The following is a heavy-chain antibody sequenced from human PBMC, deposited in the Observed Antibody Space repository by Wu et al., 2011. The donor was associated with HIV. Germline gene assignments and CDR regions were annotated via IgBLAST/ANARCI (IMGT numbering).Heavy chain of an antibody. CDR2: NSGGT. CDR3: ARGVYYDSSGYYSDY. D-gene: IGHD3-22*01. Sequence: NSGGTNYAQKFQGRVTMTRDTSISTAYMELSRLRSDDTAVYYCARGVYYDSSGYYSDYWGQGTLVTVSS. V-gene: IGHV1-2*02. J-gene: IGHJ4*02.